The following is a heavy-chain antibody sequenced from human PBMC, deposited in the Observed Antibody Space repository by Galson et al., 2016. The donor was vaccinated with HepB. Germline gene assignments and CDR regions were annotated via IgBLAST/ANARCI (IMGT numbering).Heavy chain of an antibody. D-gene: IGHD3-10*01. Sequence: SETLSLTCAVYGGSLNGYYWNWIRQSPGRGLEWIGEVNHSGYTNYNPSLKSRVTISVDTSKNQLALNVTSVPAADTAFYYCERGNLYYYGAGSRYDSFQIWGQGTIVTVSS. CDR2: VNHSGYT. CDR3: ERGNLYYYGAGSRYDSFQI. V-gene: IGHV4-34*01. J-gene: IGHJ3*02. CDR1: GGSLNGYY.